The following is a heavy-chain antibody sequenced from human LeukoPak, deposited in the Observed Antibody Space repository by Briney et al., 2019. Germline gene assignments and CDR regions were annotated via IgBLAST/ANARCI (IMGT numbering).Heavy chain of an antibody. J-gene: IGHJ6*03. V-gene: IGHV3-23*01. Sequence: GGSLRLSCAASGFTFSSYGMSWVRQAPGKGLEWVSAISGSGGSTYYADSVKGRFTISRDNSKNTLYLQMNSLRAEDTAVYYCAKVAVLLWFGETYYMDVWGKGTTVTVSS. CDR1: GFTFSSYG. D-gene: IGHD3-10*01. CDR3: AKVAVLLWFGETYYMDV. CDR2: ISGSGGST.